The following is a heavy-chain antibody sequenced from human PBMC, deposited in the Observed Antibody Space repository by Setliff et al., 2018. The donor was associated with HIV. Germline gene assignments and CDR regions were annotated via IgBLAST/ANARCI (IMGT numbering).Heavy chain of an antibody. V-gene: IGHV3-11*04. Sequence: GGSLRLSCAASGFIFSDYFMTWVRQAPGKGLEWLYYISSSGTTTYYGDSVKGRFAISRDNAKNSLYLQMNSLRAEDTAVYYCARGIYTGYGDFDYWGQGTLVTVSS. CDR2: ISSSGTTT. J-gene: IGHJ4*02. CDR3: ARGIYTGYGDFDY. D-gene: IGHD5-12*01. CDR1: GFIFSDYF.